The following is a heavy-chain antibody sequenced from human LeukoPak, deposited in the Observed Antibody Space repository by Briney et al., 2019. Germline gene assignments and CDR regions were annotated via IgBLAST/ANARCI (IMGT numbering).Heavy chain of an antibody. CDR3: ARVWAATDY. Sequence: PSETLSLTCAVYGGSFSGYYWSWIRQPPGKGLEWIGEINHSGSTNYNPSLKSRVTISVDTSKNQFSLKLSSVTAADTAVYYCARVWAATDYWGQGTLVTVSS. CDR1: GGSFSGYY. V-gene: IGHV4-34*01. J-gene: IGHJ4*02. D-gene: IGHD3-16*01. CDR2: INHSGST.